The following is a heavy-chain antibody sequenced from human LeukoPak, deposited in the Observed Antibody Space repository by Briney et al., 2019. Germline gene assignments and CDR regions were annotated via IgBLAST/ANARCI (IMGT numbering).Heavy chain of an antibody. D-gene: IGHD6-13*01. CDR1: GGSFSGYY. V-gene: IGHV4-34*01. CDR2: INHSGST. Sequence: SETLSLTCAVYGGSFSGYYWSWIRQPPGKGLEWIGEINHSGSTNYNPSLKSRVTISVDTSKNQFSLKLSSVTAADTAVYYCASGGIAAAGTTDYYYGMDVWGQGTTVTVSS. CDR3: ASGGIAAAGTTDYYYGMDV. J-gene: IGHJ6*02.